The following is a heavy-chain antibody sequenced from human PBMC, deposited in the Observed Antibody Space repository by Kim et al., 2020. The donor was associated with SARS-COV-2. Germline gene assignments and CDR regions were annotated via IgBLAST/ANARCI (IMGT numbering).Heavy chain of an antibody. CDR1: GFTFNDHT. V-gene: IGHV3-43*01. Sequence: GGSLRLSCAASGFTFNDHTMHWVRQRPGKGLEGVSLISLDGASTYYADSVRGRFTVSRDDSRNSLYLQMNSLRTEDSALYYCTDVAFDFWGQGPLVTVSS. J-gene: IGHJ5*01. CDR2: ISLDGAST. CDR3: TDVAFDF. D-gene: IGHD5-12*01.